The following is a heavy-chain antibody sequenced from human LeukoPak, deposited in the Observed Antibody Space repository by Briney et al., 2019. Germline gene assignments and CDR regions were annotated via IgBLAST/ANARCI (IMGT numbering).Heavy chain of an antibody. CDR2: ISYDGGNT. CDR1: GFTFSSYG. D-gene: IGHD4-17*01. Sequence: GGSLRLSCAASGFTFSSYGIHWVRQAPGKGLEWVSFISYDGGNTHYADSVKGRFTFSRDNSKNTVYLQMSSLRAEDTAVYYCAKDHPPYGDYYYGMDVWGQGTTVTVPS. CDR3: AKDHPPYGDYYYGMDV. V-gene: IGHV3-30*18. J-gene: IGHJ6*02.